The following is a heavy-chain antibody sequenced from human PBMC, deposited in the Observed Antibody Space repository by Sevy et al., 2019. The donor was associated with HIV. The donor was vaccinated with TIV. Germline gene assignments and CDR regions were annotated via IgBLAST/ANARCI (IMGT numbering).Heavy chain of an antibody. Sequence: GGSLRLSCAASGFSFSNYVMYWVRQAPGKGLEWVAIIAYDGSNKYYGDSVKGRFIISRDNSKSTVFLQMNSVRPEDTAVYYCAKGIPKYDDILTGHTYGMDVWGQRTTVTASS. D-gene: IGHD3-9*01. J-gene: IGHJ6*02. V-gene: IGHV3-30*18. CDR2: IAYDGSNK. CDR1: GFSFSNYV. CDR3: AKGIPKYDDILTGHTYGMDV.